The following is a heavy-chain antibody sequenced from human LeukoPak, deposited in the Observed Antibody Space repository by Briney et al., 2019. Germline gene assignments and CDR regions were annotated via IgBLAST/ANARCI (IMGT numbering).Heavy chain of an antibody. CDR1: GGSVSDYY. D-gene: IGHD7-27*01. Sequence: SETLSLTCTISGGSVSDYYWSWIRQSPGKGLEWVGYIYYTGSTTYNPSLKSRVTISADTSKNQFSLKLSSVTAADTAVYYCASRKLGNDYWGQGTLVTVSS. J-gene: IGHJ4*02. V-gene: IGHV4-59*02. CDR2: IYYTGST. CDR3: ASRKLGNDY.